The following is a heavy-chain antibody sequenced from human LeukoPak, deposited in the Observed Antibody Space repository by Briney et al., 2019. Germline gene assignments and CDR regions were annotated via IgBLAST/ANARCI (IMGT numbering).Heavy chain of an antibody. D-gene: IGHD3-22*01. Sequence: GGSLRLSCAASGFTFSNYGMTWVRQAPGKGLEWVSSISGSAATISYADSVKGRFTISRDNSKNTLSLQMNSLRAEDTAIYYCAEDRVFDYYDISALDYWGQGTLVTVSS. CDR2: ISGSAATI. CDR3: AEDRVFDYYDISALDY. CDR1: GFTFSNYG. V-gene: IGHV3-23*01. J-gene: IGHJ4*02.